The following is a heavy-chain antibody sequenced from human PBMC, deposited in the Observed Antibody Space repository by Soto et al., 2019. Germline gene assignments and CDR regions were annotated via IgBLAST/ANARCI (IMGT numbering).Heavy chain of an antibody. Sequence: GSLRLSCVDSGXTFSSNAMGWVRQAPGKGLEWVSGISGSGGSTYYADSVKGRFTISRDNSKNTLYLQMNSLRDEDTAVYYCAKDRRIAVAGTGNWFDPWGQGTLVTVSS. CDR2: ISGSGGST. V-gene: IGHV3-23*01. J-gene: IGHJ5*02. D-gene: IGHD6-19*01. CDR3: AKDRRIAVAGTGNWFDP. CDR1: GXTFSSNA.